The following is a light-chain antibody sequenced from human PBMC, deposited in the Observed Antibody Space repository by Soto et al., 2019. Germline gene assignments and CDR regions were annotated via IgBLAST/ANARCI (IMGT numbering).Light chain of an antibody. CDR3: SSYTISSPFV. CDR2: DVS. CDR1: SSDVGGYNY. Sequence: QSALTQPASVSGSPGQSITISCTGTSSDVGGYNYVSWYQQHPGKAPKLMIYDVSNWPSGVSNRFSGSKSGNTASLTISGLQAEDEADYYCSSYTISSPFVFGTGTQLTVL. V-gene: IGLV2-14*01. J-gene: IGLJ1*01.